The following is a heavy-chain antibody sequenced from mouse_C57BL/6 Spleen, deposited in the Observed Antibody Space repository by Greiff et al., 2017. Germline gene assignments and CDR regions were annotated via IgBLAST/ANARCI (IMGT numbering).Heavy chain of an antibody. D-gene: IGHD1-1*01. CDR2: IHPNSGST. J-gene: IGHJ2*01. Sequence: QVQLQQPGAELVKPGASVKLSCKASGYTFTSYWMHWVKQRPGQGLEWIGMIHPNSGSTNYNEKFKSKATLTVDKSSSTAYMQLSSLTSEDSAVYYCARGGYATVVAEDFDYWGQGTTLTVSS. CDR3: ARGGYATVVAEDFDY. V-gene: IGHV1-64*01. CDR1: GYTFTSYW.